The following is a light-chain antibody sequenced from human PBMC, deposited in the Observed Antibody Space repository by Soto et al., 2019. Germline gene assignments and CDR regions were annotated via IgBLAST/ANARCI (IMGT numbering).Light chain of an antibody. V-gene: IGKV4-1*01. CDR1: QSVLYSSNNKNY. CDR3: QKYYSIPWT. J-gene: IGKJ1*01. CDR2: WAS. Sequence: DIVMTQSPDSLAVSLGERATINCKSSQSVLYSSNNKNYLTWYQQKPGQPPKLLIYWASTRESGVPDRFSGSGSGTDFTLTINSLQAEDVAVYYCQKYYSIPWTFGQGTKV.